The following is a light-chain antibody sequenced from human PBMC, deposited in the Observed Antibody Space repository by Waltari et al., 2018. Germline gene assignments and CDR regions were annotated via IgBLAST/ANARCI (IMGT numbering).Light chain of an antibody. CDR1: QSVTSNL. J-gene: IGKJ2*01. CDR3: HQYGTSPWT. V-gene: IGKV3-20*01. Sequence: EVVFTQSPGTLSLSPGERATLSCRASQSVTSNLISWYQHQPGQPPTLPIYGASTRATGIPGRFSGSGFGTDFSHTINRLEPEDFAVYYCHQYGTSPWTFGQRTKLEI. CDR2: GAS.